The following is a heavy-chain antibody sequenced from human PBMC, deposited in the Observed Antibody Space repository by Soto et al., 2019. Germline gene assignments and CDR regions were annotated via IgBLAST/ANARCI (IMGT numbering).Heavy chain of an antibody. D-gene: IGHD4-17*01. CDR1: GFTFSSYW. CDR2: INSDGSST. CDR3: ARDFGTGDYRYFQH. J-gene: IGHJ1*01. Sequence: EVQLVESGGGLVQPGGSLRLSCAASGFTFSSYWMHWVRQAPGKGLVWVSRINSDGSSTTYVDSVKGRFTISRDNAKNTLYLQMNSLRAEDTAVYYCARDFGTGDYRYFQHWGQGNLVTVSS. V-gene: IGHV3-74*01.